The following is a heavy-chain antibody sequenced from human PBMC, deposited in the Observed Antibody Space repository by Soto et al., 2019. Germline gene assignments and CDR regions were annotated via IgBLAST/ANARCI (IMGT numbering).Heavy chain of an antibody. CDR1: GFTLSSYA. CDR2: ISSSGGST. Sequence: PGGSLRLSCAASGFTLSSYAMNWVRQAPGKGLECVSAISSSGGSTYYADSVKGRFTIARDNSKNTLYLQMNSLRAEDTPVYYCARAGEDIVVVPAAIQLSYYYYGMDVWGQGTTVTVSS. J-gene: IGHJ6*02. D-gene: IGHD2-2*02. CDR3: ARAGEDIVVVPAAIQLSYYYYGMDV. V-gene: IGHV3-23*01.